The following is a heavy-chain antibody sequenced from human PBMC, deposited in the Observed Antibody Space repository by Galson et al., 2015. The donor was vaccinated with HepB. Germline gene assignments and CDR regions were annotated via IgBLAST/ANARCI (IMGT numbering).Heavy chain of an antibody. Sequence: SLRLSCAASGFTFSSYAMHWVRQAPGKGLEWVALISYDGSNKDYADSVKGRFTISRDNSKSTLYLQMNSLTTEDTAVYYSARQYCSSANCYATYYGRDVWGQGTTVTVSS. CDR3: ARQYCSSANCYATYYGRDV. D-gene: IGHD2-2*01. CDR2: ISYDGSNK. CDR1: GFTFSSYA. V-gene: IGHV3-30-3*01. J-gene: IGHJ6*02.